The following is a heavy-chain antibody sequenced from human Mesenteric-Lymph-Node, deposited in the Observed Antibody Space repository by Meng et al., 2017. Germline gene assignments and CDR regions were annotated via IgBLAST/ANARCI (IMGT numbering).Heavy chain of an antibody. J-gene: IGHJ4*02. CDR2: INHSGST. V-gene: IGHV4-34*01. CDR3: ARQKDMVRGVAGDYFDY. D-gene: IGHD3-10*01. CDR1: GGSFSGYY. Sequence: SETLSLTCAVYGGSFSGYYWSWIRQPPGKGLEWIGEINHSGSTNYNPSLRSRVTISVDTSKNQFSLKLSSVTAADTAVYYCARQKDMVRGVAGDYFDYWGQGTLVTVSS.